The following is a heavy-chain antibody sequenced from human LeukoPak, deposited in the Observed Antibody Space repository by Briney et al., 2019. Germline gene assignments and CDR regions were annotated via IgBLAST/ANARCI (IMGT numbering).Heavy chain of an antibody. CDR2: ISAYNGNT. CDR1: GGTFSRYA. CDR3: ARGGYNFPDAFDI. D-gene: IGHD5-24*01. V-gene: IGHV1-18*01. Sequence: ASVKVSCKASGGTFSRYAMSWVRQAPGQGLEWMGWISAYNGNTNYAQKLQGRVTMTTDTSTSTAYMELRSLRSDDTAVYYCARGGYNFPDAFDIWGQGTMVTVSS. J-gene: IGHJ3*02.